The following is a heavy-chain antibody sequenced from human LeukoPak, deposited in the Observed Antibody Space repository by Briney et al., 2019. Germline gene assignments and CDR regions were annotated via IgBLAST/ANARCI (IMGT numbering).Heavy chain of an antibody. CDR1: GGIFSSYA. CDR2: IIPIFGIA. Sequence: SVKVSCKASGGIFSSYAISWVRQAPGQGLEWMGGIIPIFGIANYAQKFQGRVTITADESTSTAYMELSSLRSEDTAVYYCATLYSSGWYYFDYWGQGTLVTVSS. CDR3: ATLYSSGWYYFDY. V-gene: IGHV1-69*13. J-gene: IGHJ4*02. D-gene: IGHD6-19*01.